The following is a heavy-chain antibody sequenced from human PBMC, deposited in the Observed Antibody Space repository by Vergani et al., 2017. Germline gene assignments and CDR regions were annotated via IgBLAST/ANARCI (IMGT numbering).Heavy chain of an antibody. J-gene: IGHJ6*02. CDR3: AGGSGEGRWLIEDV. V-gene: IGHV1-69*13. CDR2: IIPIFGTA. CDR1: GGTFSSYA. D-gene: IGHD4-23*01. Sequence: QVQLVQSGAEVKKPGSSVKVSCKASGGTFSSYAISWVRQAPGPGLEWMGRIIPIFGTANYAQKFQGRVKITADESTSTAYMGLSSLRSEDTAVYYCAGGSGEGRWLIEDVWGQGTTVTVSS.